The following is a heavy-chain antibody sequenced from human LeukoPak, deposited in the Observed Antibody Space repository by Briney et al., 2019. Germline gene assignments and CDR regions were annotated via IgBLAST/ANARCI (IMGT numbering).Heavy chain of an antibody. Sequence: SETLSLTCTVSGGSISSSSYYWSWIRQPAGKGLEWIGRISTSGDTNYNPSLKSRVTMSVDTSKNQISLRLSSVTAADTAVYYCARARELNWFDPWGQGTPVTVSS. J-gene: IGHJ5*02. D-gene: IGHD5-24*01. CDR1: GGSISSSSYY. CDR2: ISTSGDT. CDR3: ARARELNWFDP. V-gene: IGHV4-61*02.